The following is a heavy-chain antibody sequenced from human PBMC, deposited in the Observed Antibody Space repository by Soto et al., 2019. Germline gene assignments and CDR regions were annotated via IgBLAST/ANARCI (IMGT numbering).Heavy chain of an antibody. CDR1: GYTFTSYV. CDR3: ARSVYDYVDYVVYYYGMDV. D-gene: IGHD4-17*01. Sequence: QVQLVQSGAEVKQPGASVKVSCKASGYTFTSYVISWVRPAPAQGLTWMGWISAYNGNTNYAQKLQGRVTMTTDTATSTADMELRSLRCDDTAVYYCARSVYDYVDYVVYYYGMDVWGRGTTVTVSS. V-gene: IGHV1-18*04. J-gene: IGHJ6*02. CDR2: ISAYNGNT.